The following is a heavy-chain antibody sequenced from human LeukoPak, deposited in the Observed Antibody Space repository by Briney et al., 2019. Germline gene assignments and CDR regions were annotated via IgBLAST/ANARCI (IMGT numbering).Heavy chain of an antibody. Sequence: SETLSLTCTVSGGSISSSSYYWGWIRQPPGKGLEWIGSIYYSGSTYYNPSLKSRVTVSVDTSKNQFSLKLSSVTAADTAVYYCARDSPYDSSGYPIYWGQGTLVTVSS. CDR3: ARDSPYDSSGYPIY. J-gene: IGHJ4*02. CDR2: IYYSGST. D-gene: IGHD3-22*01. V-gene: IGHV4-39*07. CDR1: GGSISSSSYY.